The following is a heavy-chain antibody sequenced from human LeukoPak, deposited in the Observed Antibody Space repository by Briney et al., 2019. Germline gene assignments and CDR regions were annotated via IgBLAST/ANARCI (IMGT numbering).Heavy chain of an antibody. J-gene: IGHJ5*02. CDR1: GYTFTDNG. CDR3: ARETAAANWFDP. V-gene: IGHV1-18*01. D-gene: IGHD6-13*01. Sequence: ASVKVSCKASGYTFTDNGISWVRQAPGQGLEWMGWISAYNGNTNYAQKLQGRVTMTTDTSTSTAYMELRSLRSDDTAVYYCARETAAANWFDPWGQGTLVTVSS. CDR2: ISAYNGNT.